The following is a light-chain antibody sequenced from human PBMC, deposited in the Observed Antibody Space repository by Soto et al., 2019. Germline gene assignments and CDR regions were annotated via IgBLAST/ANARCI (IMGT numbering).Light chain of an antibody. Sequence: DIVMTQSPDSLAVSLGERATINCESSQSVLYRSNNQHCLAWYQQKPGQPPKLLISWAYTRESGVPDRFSGGGSGTDFTLTISGLQAEDVAVYYCQQYCVTPWTFGQGTKVDIK. CDR3: QQYCVTPWT. J-gene: IGKJ1*01. V-gene: IGKV4-1*01. CDR1: QSVLYRSNNQHC. CDR2: WAY.